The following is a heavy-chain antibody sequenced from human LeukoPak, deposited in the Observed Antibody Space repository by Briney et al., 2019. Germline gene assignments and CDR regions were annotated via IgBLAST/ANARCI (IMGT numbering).Heavy chain of an antibody. CDR3: AKSGYNRFDY. CDR2: ISSSGSTI. CDR1: GFTFSSYE. V-gene: IGHV3-48*03. Sequence: GGSLRLSCAASGFTFSSYEMNWVRQAPGKGLEWVSYISSSGSTIYYADSVKGRFTISRDNAKNSLYLQMNSLIAEDTAVYYCAKSGYNRFDYWGQGTRVTVSS. J-gene: IGHJ4*02. D-gene: IGHD5-24*01.